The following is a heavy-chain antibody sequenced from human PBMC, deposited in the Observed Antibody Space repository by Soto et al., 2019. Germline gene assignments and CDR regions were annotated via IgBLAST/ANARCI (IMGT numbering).Heavy chain of an antibody. CDR2: IYYSGST. J-gene: IGHJ4*02. CDR3: ARQPYSSKDDNDY. Sequence: QLQLQESGPGLVKPSETLSLTCTVSGGSISSSSYYWGWIRQPPGKGLEWIGSIYYSGSTYYNPSLKSRVTISVDTSKNQFSLKLSSVTAEDTAVYYCARQPYSSKDDNDYWGQGTLVTVSS. CDR1: GGSISSSSYY. V-gene: IGHV4-39*01. D-gene: IGHD6-13*01.